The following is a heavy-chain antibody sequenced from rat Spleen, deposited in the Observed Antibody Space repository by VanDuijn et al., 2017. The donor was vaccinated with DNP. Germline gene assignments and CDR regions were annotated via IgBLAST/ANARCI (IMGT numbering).Heavy chain of an antibody. Sequence: EVQLQESGSDLVKPSQSLSLTCSVTGYSITSHYWGGIRKFPGNKMEYIGHISYSGSTTYNPSLKSRISITRDTSKNQFFLHLNAVTTEDTATYYCAREEAYYGDDYFDYWGQGLMVTVSS. CDR1: GYSITSHY. D-gene: IGHD4-1*01. J-gene: IGHJ2*01. CDR3: AREEAYYGDDYFDY. CDR2: ISYSGST. V-gene: IGHV3-1*01.